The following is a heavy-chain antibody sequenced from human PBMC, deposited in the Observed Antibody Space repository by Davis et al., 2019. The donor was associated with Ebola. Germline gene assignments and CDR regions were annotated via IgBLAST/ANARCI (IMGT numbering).Heavy chain of an antibody. J-gene: IGHJ4*02. D-gene: IGHD2-15*01. V-gene: IGHV4-30-4*01. CDR2: IYYNENT. CDR3: ASGLGGNFFDY. CDR1: GASITSGDYY. Sequence: SETLSLTCTVSGASITSGDYYWSWIRQPPGKGLEWIGYIYYNENTYYNPSLRSRINISIDMSKKQFSLKLNSVTAADTAVYYCASGLGGNFFDYWGQGTLVTVSS.